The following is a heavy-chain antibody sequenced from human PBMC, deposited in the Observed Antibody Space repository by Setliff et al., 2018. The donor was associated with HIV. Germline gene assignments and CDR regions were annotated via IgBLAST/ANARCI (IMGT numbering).Heavy chain of an antibody. CDR3: VTSKPHNWNDGANWFDP. CDR1: GLSINFGYY. V-gene: IGHV4-38-2*02. Sequence: SETLSLTCSVSGLSINFGYYWGWIRQPPGKGLEWIGSVYHDGNSYFNPSLKSRVTISMDTSKNQVSLRLKSVTAADTAIYYCVTSKPHNWNDGANWFDPWGQGTLGTVSS. D-gene: IGHD1-20*01. J-gene: IGHJ5*02. CDR2: VYHDGNS.